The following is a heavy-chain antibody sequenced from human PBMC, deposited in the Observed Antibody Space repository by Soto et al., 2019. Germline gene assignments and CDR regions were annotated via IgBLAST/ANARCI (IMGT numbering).Heavy chain of an antibody. J-gene: IGHJ4*02. CDR1: GYTFTSYG. CDR3: ARESVRQQLAYYFDY. D-gene: IGHD6-13*01. CDR2: ISAYNGNK. V-gene: IGHV1-18*01. Sequence: GASVKVSCKASGYTFTSYGISWVRQAPGQGLEWMGWISAYNGNKYYADSVKGRFTISRDNSKNTLYLQMNSLRAEDTAVYYCARESVRQQLAYYFDYWGQGTLVTVSS.